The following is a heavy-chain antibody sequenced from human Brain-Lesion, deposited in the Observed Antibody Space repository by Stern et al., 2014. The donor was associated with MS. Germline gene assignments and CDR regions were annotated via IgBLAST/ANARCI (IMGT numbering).Heavy chain of an antibody. D-gene: IGHD2/OR15-2a*01. V-gene: IGHV3-30*18. CDR1: GFTFGSCA. Sequence: VQLLQSGGGVVQPGRPLRLSCVASGFTFGSCAMHWVRQAPGKGLGGGAGVSYDGSNKYYADSVKGRFTISRDNSQNTLYMQMSSLRPEDTAVYYCAKDRQYLTYFFDHWGQGSLVTVSS. J-gene: IGHJ5*02. CDR3: AKDRQYLTYFFDH. CDR2: VSYDGSNK.